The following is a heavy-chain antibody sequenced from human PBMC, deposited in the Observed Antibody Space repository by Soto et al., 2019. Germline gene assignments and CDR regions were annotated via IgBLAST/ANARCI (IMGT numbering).Heavy chain of an antibody. D-gene: IGHD1-26*01. J-gene: IGHJ4*02. CDR1: GFTFSDYY. Sequence: PGGSLRLSCAASGFTFSDYYMSWIRQAPGKGLEWVSYISSRSSTIFYADSVKGRFTISRDNVKNSLYLQMNSLRAEGTAVYYCAKVSGSYWPRFDYWGQGTLVTVSS. CDR2: ISSRSSTI. CDR3: AKVSGSYWPRFDY. V-gene: IGHV3-11*01.